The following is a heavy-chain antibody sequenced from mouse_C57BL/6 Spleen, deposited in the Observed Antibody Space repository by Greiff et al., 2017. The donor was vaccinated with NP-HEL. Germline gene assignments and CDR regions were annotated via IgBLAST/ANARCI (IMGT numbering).Heavy chain of an antibody. CDR1: GYTFTDYN. CDR3: ARCPLRPYAMDY. Sequence: EVQLQQSGPELVKPGASVQMSCKASGYTFTDYNMHWVKQSHGKSLEWIGYINPNNGGTSYNQKFKGQATLTVNQSSSTAYMELRSLTSEDSAGYDWARCPLRPYAMDYWGQGTSVTVAS. V-gene: IGHV1-22*01. D-gene: IGHD2-12*01. CDR2: INPNNGGT. J-gene: IGHJ4*01.